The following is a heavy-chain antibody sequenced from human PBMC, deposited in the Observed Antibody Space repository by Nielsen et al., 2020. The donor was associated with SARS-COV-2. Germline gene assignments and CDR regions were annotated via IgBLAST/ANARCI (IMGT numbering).Heavy chain of an antibody. D-gene: IGHD3-22*01. CDR3: AKGNAMIVVGMTFDY. J-gene: IGHJ4*02. CDR2: IYRSDNS. V-gene: IGHV3-53*01. CDR1: GFSVSRYF. Sequence: GESLKISCAASGFSVSRYFMSWVRQAPGKGLEWLSIIYRSDNSYYADSVKGRITISRDNSKNTLYLQMNSLTGDDTAVYYCAKGNAMIVVGMTFDYWGQGTLVTVSS.